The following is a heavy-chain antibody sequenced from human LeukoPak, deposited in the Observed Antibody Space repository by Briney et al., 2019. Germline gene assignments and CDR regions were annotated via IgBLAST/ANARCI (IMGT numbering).Heavy chain of an antibody. J-gene: IGHJ6*02. D-gene: IGHD5-12*01. CDR3: ARIRGYSGYDWEYYGMDV. CDR2: SSAYNGNT. CDR1: GYTFTSYG. Sequence: ASVKVSCKASGYTFTSYGISWVRQAPGQGLEWMGWSSAYNGNTNYAQKLQGRVTMTTDTSTSTAYMELRSLRSDDTAVYYCARIRGYSGYDWEYYGMDVWGQGTTVTVSS. V-gene: IGHV1-18*01.